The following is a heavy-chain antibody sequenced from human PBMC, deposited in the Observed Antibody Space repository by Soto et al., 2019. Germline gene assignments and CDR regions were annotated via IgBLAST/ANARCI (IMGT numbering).Heavy chain of an antibody. V-gene: IGHV1-69*13. CDR3: ARDSGAKLSSS. CDR1: GGTFSSYR. CDR2: IVPIYRTA. D-gene: IGHD6-13*01. J-gene: IGHJ4*02. Sequence: SVKVSCKASGGTFSSYRINWVRQAPGQGLGWVGGIVPIYRTADYAQTFQGRVTITADESARTAYMELRSLKSQDTAVYYCARDSGAKLSSSWGQGTLVTVSS.